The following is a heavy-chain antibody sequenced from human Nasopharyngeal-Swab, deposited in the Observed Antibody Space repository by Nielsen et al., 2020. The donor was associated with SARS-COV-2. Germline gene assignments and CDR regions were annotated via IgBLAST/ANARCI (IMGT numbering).Heavy chain of an antibody. CDR3: AKDHGGFFIFDY. Sequence: GVSLRLSCAASGFTFSSYAMSWVRQAPGKGLEWVAAISGSGGSTYYADPVKGRFTISRDNSKNTLYLQMNSLRAEDTAVYYCAKDHGGFFIFDYWGQGTLVTVSS. CDR1: GFTFSSYA. J-gene: IGHJ4*02. CDR2: ISGSGGST. D-gene: IGHD3-10*01. V-gene: IGHV3-23*01.